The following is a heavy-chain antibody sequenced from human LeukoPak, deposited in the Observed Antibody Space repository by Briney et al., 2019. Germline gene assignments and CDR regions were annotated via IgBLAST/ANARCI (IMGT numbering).Heavy chain of an antibody. CDR2: MNPNSGNT. Sequence: ASVKVSCKASGYTFTSYDINWVRQATGQGLEWMGWMNPNSGNTGYAQKFQGRVTMTRNTSISTAYMELSSLRSEDTAVYYCAREFRFLEWPERYFDLWGRGTLVTVSS. D-gene: IGHD3-3*01. J-gene: IGHJ2*01. CDR1: GYTFTSYD. V-gene: IGHV1-8*01. CDR3: AREFRFLEWPERYFDL.